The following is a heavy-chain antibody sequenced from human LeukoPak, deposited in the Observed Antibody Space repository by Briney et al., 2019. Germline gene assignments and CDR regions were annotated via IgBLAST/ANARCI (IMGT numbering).Heavy chain of an antibody. V-gene: IGHV1-24*01. J-gene: IGHJ4*02. Sequence: ASVKVSCKVSGYTLTELSMHWVRQAPGKGLEWMGGFDPEDGETIYAQKFQGRVTMTEDTSTDTAYMELSSLRSEDTAVYYCATEVLEGYYDSSGYPPFGYWGQGTLVTVSS. CDR1: GYTLTELS. D-gene: IGHD3-22*01. CDR2: FDPEDGET. CDR3: ATEVLEGYYDSSGYPPFGY.